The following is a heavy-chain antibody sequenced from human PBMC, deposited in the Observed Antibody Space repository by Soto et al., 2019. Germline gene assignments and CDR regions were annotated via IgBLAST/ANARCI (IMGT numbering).Heavy chain of an antibody. CDR1: GYIFTNHY. CDR2: INPSGGST. D-gene: IGHD3-22*01. Sequence: ASVKVSCKASGYIFTNHYIHWVRQAPGQGLEWMGIINPSGGSTNYLQKFQGRITMTRDTSTSTVYMELGSLRSEDTAVYFCARADYYDSSGFYYDCWGQGSLVTVPQ. CDR3: ARADYYDSSGFYYDC. J-gene: IGHJ4*02. V-gene: IGHV1-46*01.